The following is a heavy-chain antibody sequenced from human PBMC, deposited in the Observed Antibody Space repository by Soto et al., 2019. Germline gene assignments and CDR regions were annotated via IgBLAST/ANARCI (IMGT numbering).Heavy chain of an antibody. Sequence: QVQLVQSGAEVKKPGSSVKVSCKAYGGTFTNYTISWVRQSPGQGLEWMGGIIPMFGTTNHAQKFQGRVTINANKSTTTVYMELSSLRYEDTAVYYCAIGVGVRHFDWAFEYWGQGTLVTVSS. D-gene: IGHD3-9*01. J-gene: IGHJ4*02. V-gene: IGHV1-69*06. CDR3: AIGVGVRHFDWAFEY. CDR1: GGTFTNYT. CDR2: IIPMFGTT.